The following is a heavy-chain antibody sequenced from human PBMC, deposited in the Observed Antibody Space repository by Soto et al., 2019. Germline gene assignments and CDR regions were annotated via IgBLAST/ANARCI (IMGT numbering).Heavy chain of an antibody. Sequence: LXLSCTVSGGSISSGGYYWIWIRQHPGKGLEWIGYIYYSGSTYYNPSLKSRVTISVDTSKNQFSLKLSSVTAAYTAVYYCARSQDEPSQYGDLFDYWGQGTLVTVSS. CDR2: IYYSGST. CDR1: GGSISSGGYY. CDR3: ARSQDEPSQYGDLFDY. D-gene: IGHD4-17*01. J-gene: IGHJ4*02. V-gene: IGHV4-31*03.